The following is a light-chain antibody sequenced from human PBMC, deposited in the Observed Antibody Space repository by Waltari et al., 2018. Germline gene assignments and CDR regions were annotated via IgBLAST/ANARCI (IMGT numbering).Light chain of an antibody. V-gene: IGKV3-20*01. CDR3: QHYVRLPAT. Sequence: IVLTQSPGTLSSSPGDRAPLSCRASQSVSRSLAWYQQKPGQAPKLLIYGASTRATGIPDRFTGSGSGTDFSLTISSLEPEDFAIYFCQHYVRLPATFGQGTKVEIK. CDR2: GAS. J-gene: IGKJ1*01. CDR1: QSVSRS.